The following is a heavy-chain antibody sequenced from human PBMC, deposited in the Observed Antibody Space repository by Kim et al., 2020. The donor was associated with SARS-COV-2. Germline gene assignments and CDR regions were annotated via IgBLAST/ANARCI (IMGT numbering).Heavy chain of an antibody. CDR1: GFTFSSYA. D-gene: IGHD3-10*01. CDR3: AKDTYYYGSGSYYISMDV. V-gene: IGHV3-23*01. J-gene: IGHJ6*02. Sequence: GGSLRLSCAASGFTFSSYAMSWVRQAPGKGLEWVSAISGSGGSTYYADSVKGRFTISRDNSKNTLYLQMNSLRAEDTAVYYCAKDTYYYGSGSYYISMDVWGQGTTVTVSS. CDR2: ISGSGGST.